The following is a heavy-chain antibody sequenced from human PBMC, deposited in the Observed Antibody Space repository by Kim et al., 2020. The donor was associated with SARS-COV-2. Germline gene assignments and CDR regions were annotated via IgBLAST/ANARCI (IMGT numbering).Heavy chain of an antibody. Sequence: SVKVSCKASGGTFSSYAISWVQQAPGQGLEWMGGIIPIFGTANYAQKFQGRVTITADESTSTAYMELSSLRSEDTAVYYCARSGYCSGGSCYFRVGNWFDPWGQGTLVTVSS. CDR3: ARSGYCSGGSCYFRVGNWFDP. CDR2: IIPIFGTA. J-gene: IGHJ5*02. D-gene: IGHD2-15*01. V-gene: IGHV1-69*13. CDR1: GGTFSSYA.